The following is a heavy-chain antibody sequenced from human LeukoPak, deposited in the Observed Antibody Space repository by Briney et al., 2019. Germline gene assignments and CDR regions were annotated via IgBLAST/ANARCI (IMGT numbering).Heavy chain of an antibody. J-gene: IGHJ4*02. CDR2: FDPEDGET. CDR1: GYTLTDLS. Sequence: GASVKVSCKVSGYTLTDLSMHWVRQAPGKGLEWMGGFDPEDGETIYAQKFQGRVTMTEDTSTDTAYMELSSLRSEDTAVYYCATGRSSSWYGAREAFDYWGQGTLVTVSS. V-gene: IGHV1-24*01. CDR3: ATGRSSSWYGAREAFDY. D-gene: IGHD6-13*01.